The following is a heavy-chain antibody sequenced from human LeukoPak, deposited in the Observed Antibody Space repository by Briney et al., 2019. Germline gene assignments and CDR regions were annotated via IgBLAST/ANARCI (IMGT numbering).Heavy chain of an antibody. D-gene: IGHD3-3*01. V-gene: IGHV3-53*01. CDR2: IYSGGST. CDR3: ARDLGRRYDFWSGYSRVGSRGDAFDI. Sequence: PGGSLRLSCAASGFTVSSNYMSWVRQAPGKGLEWVSVIYSGGSTYYADSVKGRFTISRDNSKNTLYLQMNSLRAEDTAVYYCARDLGRRYDFWSGYSRVGSRGDAFDIWGQGTMVTVSS. CDR1: GFTVSSNY. J-gene: IGHJ3*02.